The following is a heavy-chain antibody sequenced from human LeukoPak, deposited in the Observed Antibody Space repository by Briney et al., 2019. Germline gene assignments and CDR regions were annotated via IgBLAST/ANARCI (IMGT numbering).Heavy chain of an antibody. Sequence: PSETLSLTCTVSGGSISSYYWSWIRQPPGKGLEWIGYIHYSGSTNYNPSLKSRVTISVDTSKNQFSLKLSSVTAADTAVYYCARVGIAAAGPPYYFDYWGQGTLVTVSS. CDR3: ARVGIAAAGPPYYFDY. D-gene: IGHD6-13*01. J-gene: IGHJ4*02. CDR2: IHYSGST. V-gene: IGHV4-59*01. CDR1: GGSISSYY.